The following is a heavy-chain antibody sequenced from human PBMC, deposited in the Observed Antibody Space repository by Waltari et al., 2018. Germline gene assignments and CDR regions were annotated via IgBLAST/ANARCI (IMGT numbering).Heavy chain of an antibody. Sequence: QLQLQESGPGLVKPSETLSLTCTVSGGSISSSSYYWVWIRQPPGKGLEWIGSIYYSGSTYYNPSLKSRVTISVDTSKNQFSLKLSSVTAADTAVYYCEQTVALYPYYYGMDVWGQGTTVTVSS. V-gene: IGHV4-39*01. J-gene: IGHJ6*02. CDR3: EQTVALYPYYYGMDV. D-gene: IGHD3-16*02. CDR1: GGSISSSSYY. CDR2: IYYSGST.